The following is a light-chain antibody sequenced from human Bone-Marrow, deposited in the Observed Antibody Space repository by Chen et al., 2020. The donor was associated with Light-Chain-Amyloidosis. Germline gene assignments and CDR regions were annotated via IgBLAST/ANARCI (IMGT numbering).Light chain of an antibody. CDR1: DLPTKY. V-gene: IGLV3-25*03. CDR2: RDT. J-gene: IGLJ2*01. CDR3: QSADSSGTYEVI. Sequence: SYELTQPPSVSVSPGPPARITCSGDDLPTKYAYWYQQKPGQAPVLVIHRDTVRPSGISERFSGSSSGTTATLTISGVQAEDEADYHCQSADSSGTYEVIFGGGTKLTVL.